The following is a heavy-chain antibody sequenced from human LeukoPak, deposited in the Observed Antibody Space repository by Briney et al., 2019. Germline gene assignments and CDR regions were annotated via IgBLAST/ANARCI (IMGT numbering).Heavy chain of an antibody. CDR2: IHYSGST. J-gene: IGHJ4*02. CDR3: ARADIVATITFDY. Sequence: PSETLSLTCTVSGGSISSAGYYWSWPRQHPGKGLEWIGYIHYSGSTYYNPSLKSRVTITVDTSKNQFPLKLSSETAADTAMYYCARADIVATITFDYWGQGTLVTVSS. D-gene: IGHD5-12*01. V-gene: IGHV4-31*03. CDR1: GGSISSAGYY.